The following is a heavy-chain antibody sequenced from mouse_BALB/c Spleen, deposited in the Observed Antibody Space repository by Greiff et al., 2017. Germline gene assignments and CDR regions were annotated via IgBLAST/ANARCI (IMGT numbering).Heavy chain of an antibody. CDR2: IYPGDGDT. CDR3: ARTGMKDWYFDV. J-gene: IGHJ1*01. V-gene: IGHV1-80*01. D-gene: IGHD1-1*01. Sequence: QVQLKESGAELVRPGSSVKISCKASGYAFSSYWMNWVKQRPGQGLEWIGQIYPGDGDTNYNGKFKGKATLTADKSSSTAYMQLSSLTSEDSAVYFCARTGMKDWYFDVWGAGTTVTVSS. CDR1: GYAFSSYW.